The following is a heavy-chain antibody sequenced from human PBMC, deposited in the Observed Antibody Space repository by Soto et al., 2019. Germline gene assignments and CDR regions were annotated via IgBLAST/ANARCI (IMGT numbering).Heavy chain of an antibody. CDR2: ISGSGGST. Sequence: GGSLRLSCAASGFTFSSYAMSWVRQAPGKGLEWVSAISGSGGSTYYADSVKGRFTISRDDSKNTLYLQMSSLKTEDTAVYYCTTDLWRIAVVVGSTGYFNPWGQGTPVTVSS. CDR1: GFTFSSYA. D-gene: IGHD2-15*01. J-gene: IGHJ5*02. V-gene: IGHV3-23*01. CDR3: TTDLWRIAVVVGSTGYFNP.